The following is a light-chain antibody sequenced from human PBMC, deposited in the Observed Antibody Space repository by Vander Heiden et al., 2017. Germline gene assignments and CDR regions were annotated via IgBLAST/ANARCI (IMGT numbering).Light chain of an antibody. CDR2: EVI. J-gene: IGLJ2*01. V-gene: IGLV2-8*01. CDR1: SSDVGGHNF. Sequence: QSALTQPPSASGSPGQSVTISCTGTSSDVGGHNFVSWYQQHPGKAPRLMIYEVIKRPSGVPDRFSGSKSGNTASLTVSGLQAEDEDDYYCSSYAGTSTLFGGGTKLTGL. CDR3: SSYAGTSTL.